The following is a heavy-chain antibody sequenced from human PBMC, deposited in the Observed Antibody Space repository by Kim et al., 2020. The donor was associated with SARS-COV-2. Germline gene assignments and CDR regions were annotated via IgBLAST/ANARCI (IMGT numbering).Heavy chain of an antibody. CDR1: GGSISSSNW. CDR2: IYHSGST. D-gene: IGHD2-15*01. CDR3: ATRGGYCSGGSCYSEGYFDY. V-gene: IGHV4-4*02. J-gene: IGHJ4*02. Sequence: SETLSLTCAVSGGSISSSNWWSWVRQPPGKGLEWIGEIYHSGSTNYNPSLKSRVTISVDKSKNQFSLKLSSVTAADTAVYYCATRGGYCSGGSCYSEGYFDYWGQGTLVTVSS.